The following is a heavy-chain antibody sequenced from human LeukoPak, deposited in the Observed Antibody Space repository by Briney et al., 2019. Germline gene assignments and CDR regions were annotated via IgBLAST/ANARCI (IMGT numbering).Heavy chain of an antibody. Sequence: PGGSLRLSCAASGFTFSSYGMHWVRQAPGKGLEWVSTISGSGGNTYYADSVKGRFTISRDNSKNTLYLQMNSLRAEDTAVYYCAKGGREQWVKNWFDPWGQGTLLTVSS. CDR1: GFTFSSYG. J-gene: IGHJ5*02. D-gene: IGHD6-19*01. V-gene: IGHV3-23*01. CDR2: ISGSGGNT. CDR3: AKGGREQWVKNWFDP.